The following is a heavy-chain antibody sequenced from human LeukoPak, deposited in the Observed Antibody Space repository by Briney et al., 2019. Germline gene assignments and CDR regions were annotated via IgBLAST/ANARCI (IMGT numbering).Heavy chain of an antibody. D-gene: IGHD4-23*01. Sequence: GGSLRLSCAASGFTFSTYGMHWVRQAPGKGLEWVAVIWYDGSNKYYADSVKGRFTISRDNSKNTLYLQMNSLRAEDTAVYYCAKANGGNNARFDYWGQGTLVAVSS. J-gene: IGHJ4*02. CDR3: AKANGGNNARFDY. CDR1: GFTFSTYG. V-gene: IGHV3-33*06. CDR2: IWYDGSNK.